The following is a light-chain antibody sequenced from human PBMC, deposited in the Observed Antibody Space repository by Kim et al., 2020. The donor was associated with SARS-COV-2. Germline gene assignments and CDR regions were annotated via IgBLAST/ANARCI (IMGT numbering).Light chain of an antibody. CDR2: GAS. CDR3: QQYGSSPWT. CDR1: QSVSSSY. Sequence: EIVLTQSPGTLSLSPGERATLSCRASQSVSSSYLAGYQQKPGQAPRLLIYGASSRATGIPDRFSGSGSGTDFTLTISGLEPEDFAVYYCQQYGSSPWTFGQGTKVDI. J-gene: IGKJ1*01. V-gene: IGKV3-20*01.